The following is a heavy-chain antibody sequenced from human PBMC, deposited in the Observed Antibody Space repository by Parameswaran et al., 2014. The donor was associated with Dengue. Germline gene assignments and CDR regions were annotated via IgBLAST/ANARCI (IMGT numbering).Heavy chain of an antibody. CDR2: IKQDGSEK. Sequence: VRQAPGKGLEWVANIKQDGSEKYYVDSVKGRFTISRDNAKNSLYLQMNSLRAEDTAVYYCARDTYGDYWFDPWGQGTLVTVSS. V-gene: IGHV3-7*01. J-gene: IGHJ5*02. CDR3: ARDTYGDYWFDP. D-gene: IGHD4-17*01.